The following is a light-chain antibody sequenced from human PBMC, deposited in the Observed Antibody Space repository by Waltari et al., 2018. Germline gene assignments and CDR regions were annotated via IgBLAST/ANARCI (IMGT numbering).Light chain of an antibody. Sequence: SYLLTQAPSVSVAPGQTATITCGGYNIGSKSVHWYQQQPGQATVLVVFDDGDRPSGIPERFSGSSSGNTATLTIYRVEAGDEADYYCQVWDTSNDYLVLFGGGTKLTVL. CDR1: NIGSKS. V-gene: IGLV3-21*02. CDR3: QVWDTSNDYLVL. CDR2: DDG. J-gene: IGLJ2*01.